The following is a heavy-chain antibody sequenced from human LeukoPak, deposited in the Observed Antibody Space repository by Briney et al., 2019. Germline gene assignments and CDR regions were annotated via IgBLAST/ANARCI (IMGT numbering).Heavy chain of an antibody. CDR3: ARDDAVDGGYLDY. V-gene: IGHV3-23*01. CDR2: IRGSGDRT. Sequence: GGSLRLSCAGSGFIFSSYAMTWVRQAPGEGLEWVSAIRGSGDRTSYVDSVKGRFTISRDKSKNTLYLQMNSLRAEDTAVYYCARDDAVDGGYLDYWGQGALVTVYS. CDR1: GFIFSSYA. D-gene: IGHD6-19*01. J-gene: IGHJ4*02.